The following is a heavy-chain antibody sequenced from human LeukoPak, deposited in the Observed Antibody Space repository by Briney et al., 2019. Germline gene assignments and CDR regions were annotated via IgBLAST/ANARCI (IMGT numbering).Heavy chain of an antibody. CDR1: GGSISSSSYY. V-gene: IGHV4-39*01. J-gene: IGHJ4*02. CDR3: TRGQWLPVFDF. D-gene: IGHD3-22*01. CDR2: IYYSGST. Sequence: PSETLSLTCTVSGGSISSSSYYWGWIRQPPGKGLEWIGSIYYSGSTYYNPSLKSRVTISVDTSKNQFSLKLGSVTAADTAVYYCTRGQWLPVFDFWGQGTLVTVSS.